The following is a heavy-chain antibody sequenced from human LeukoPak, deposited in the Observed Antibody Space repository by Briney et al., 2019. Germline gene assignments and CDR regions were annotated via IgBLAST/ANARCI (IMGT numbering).Heavy chain of an antibody. CDR3: AKDRLGELSSFCDY. CDR1: GFTFSSYG. CDR2: ISYDGSNK. V-gene: IGHV3-30*18. Sequence: GGSLRLSCAASGFTFSSYGMHWVRQAPGKGLEWVAVISYDGSNKYYADSVKGRFTISGDNSKNTLYLQMNSLRAEDTAVYYCAKDRLGELSSFCDYWGQGTLVTVSS. J-gene: IGHJ4*02. D-gene: IGHD3-16*02.